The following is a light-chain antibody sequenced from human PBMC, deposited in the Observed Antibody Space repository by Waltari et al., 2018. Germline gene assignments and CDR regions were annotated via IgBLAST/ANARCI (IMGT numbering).Light chain of an antibody. J-gene: IGKJ3*01. CDR3: QQYYSIPIT. V-gene: IGKV4-1*01. CDR2: WAS. Sequence: DIVMTQSPDSLAVSLGERATINCKSSQSVLYSSNNKNYLAWYQHKPGQPPQLLIYWASTRESGVPDRFSGSGSGTDFTLTISSLQAEDVAVYYCQQYYSIPITFGPGTKVDIK. CDR1: QSVLYSSNNKNY.